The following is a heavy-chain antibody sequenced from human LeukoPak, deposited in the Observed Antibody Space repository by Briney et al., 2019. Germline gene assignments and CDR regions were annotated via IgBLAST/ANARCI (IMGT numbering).Heavy chain of an antibody. CDR2: IYYSGST. V-gene: IGHV4-31*03. Sequence: SQTLALTCTVSGGSISSGGYYWSWIRQHPGKGLEWIGYIYYSGSTYYNPSLKSRVTISVDTSKNQFSLKLSSVTAADTAVYYCARSGPAAIRSLYYYYGMDVWGKGTTVTVSS. CDR3: ARSGPAAIRSLYYYYGMDV. CDR1: GGSISSGGYY. J-gene: IGHJ6*04. D-gene: IGHD2-2*01.